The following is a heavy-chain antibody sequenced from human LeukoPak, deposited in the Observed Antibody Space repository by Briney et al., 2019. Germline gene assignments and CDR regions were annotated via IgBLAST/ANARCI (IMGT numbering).Heavy chain of an antibody. Sequence: GASVKVSCKASGYTFTSYVISCVRQAPGQGLEWMGWISAYNGNTNYAQKLQGRVTMTTGTSTSTAYMELRSLRSDDTAVYYCAGFILVRCSLDPWGQGTLVTVSS. J-gene: IGHJ5*02. CDR3: AGFILVRCSLDP. V-gene: IGHV1-18*01. D-gene: IGHD6-13*01. CDR2: ISAYNGNT. CDR1: GYTFTSYV.